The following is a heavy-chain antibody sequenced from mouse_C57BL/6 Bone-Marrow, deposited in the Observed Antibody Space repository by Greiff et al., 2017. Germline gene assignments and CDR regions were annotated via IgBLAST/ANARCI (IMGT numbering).Heavy chain of an antibody. Sequence: EVKLMESGGGLVQPGESLKLSCESNEYEFPSHDMSWVRKTPEKRLELVAAINSDGGSTYYPDTMERRFIISRDNTKKTLYLQMSSLRSEDTALXYCARLWSPYYYAMDYWGQGTSVTVSS. D-gene: IGHD1-1*02. CDR2: INSDGGST. V-gene: IGHV5-2*01. CDR3: ARLWSPYYYAMDY. J-gene: IGHJ4*01. CDR1: EYEFPSHD.